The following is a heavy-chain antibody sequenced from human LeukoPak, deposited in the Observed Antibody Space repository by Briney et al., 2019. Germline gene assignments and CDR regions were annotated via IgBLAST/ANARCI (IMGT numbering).Heavy chain of an antibody. CDR2: ISTTSGNI. Sequence: GSLRLSCAASGFTFSSYSMNWVRQAPGKGLEWVAAISTTSGNIYYADSVKGRFTISGDNAKNSLYLQMNSLRVEDTALYYCARRAPSHDFDDWGQGTLVTVSS. CDR3: ARRAPSHDFDD. V-gene: IGHV3-21*01. J-gene: IGHJ4*02. CDR1: GFTFSSYS.